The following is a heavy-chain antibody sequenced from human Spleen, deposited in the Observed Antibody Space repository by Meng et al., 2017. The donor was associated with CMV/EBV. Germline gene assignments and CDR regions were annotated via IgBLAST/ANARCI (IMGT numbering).Heavy chain of an antibody. D-gene: IGHD5-24*01. J-gene: IGHJ4*02. CDR3: AKIPGFVEMATITG. CDR1: GGTFNNYR. Sequence: SVKVSCKPSGGTFNNYRIDWVRQAPGQGLEWVGRILPYLAMANYAQRFQGRVTITADTSTSTVYMELSSLRSEDTAVYYCAKIPGFVEMATITGWGQGTLVTVSS. CDR2: ILPYLAMA. V-gene: IGHV1-69*02.